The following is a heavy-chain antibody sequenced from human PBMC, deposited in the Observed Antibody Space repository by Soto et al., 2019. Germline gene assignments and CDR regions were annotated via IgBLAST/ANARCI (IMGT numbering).Heavy chain of an antibody. CDR3: AKASGWFGEFDY. Sequence: EVQLLECGGGLVQPGGSLRLSCAASGFTFSSYAMSWVRQAPGKGLEWVSAISGSGGSTYYADSVKGRFTISRDNSKNTLYLQMNSLRAEDTAVYYCAKASGWFGEFDYWGPGTLVTVSS. CDR2: ISGSGGST. D-gene: IGHD3-10*01. V-gene: IGHV3-23*01. J-gene: IGHJ4*02. CDR1: GFTFSSYA.